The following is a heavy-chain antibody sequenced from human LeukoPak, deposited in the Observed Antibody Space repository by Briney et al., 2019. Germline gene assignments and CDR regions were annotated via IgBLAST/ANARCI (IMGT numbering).Heavy chain of an antibody. V-gene: IGHV3-53*01. CDR3: ARDYDYIWGSCFGY. D-gene: IGHD3-16*01. Sequence: GGSLRLSCAASGFTVRNNYVSWVRQAPGKGLEWVSFIYISGSTNYTDSVKGRSTISRDNSKNTVYLQMNSLRAEDTAVYYCARDYDYIWGSCFGYWGQGTLVTVSS. CDR1: GFTVRNNY. CDR2: IYISGST. J-gene: IGHJ4*02.